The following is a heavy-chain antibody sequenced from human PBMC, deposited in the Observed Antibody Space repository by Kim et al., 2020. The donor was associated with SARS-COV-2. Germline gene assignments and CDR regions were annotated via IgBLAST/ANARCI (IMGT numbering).Heavy chain of an antibody. CDR1: GFTVSSSY. D-gene: IGHD3-10*01. CDR3: ARNYYGSGRGGMDV. CDR2: LYSGGYT. J-gene: IGHJ6*02. V-gene: IGHV3-53*01. Sequence: GGSLRLSCAASGFTVSSSYMSWVRQTPGKGLEWVSVLYSGGYTSYSDSVKGRFTISRDNFKNTLYLQMSSLRVEDTALYYCARNYYGSGRGGMDVWGQGT.